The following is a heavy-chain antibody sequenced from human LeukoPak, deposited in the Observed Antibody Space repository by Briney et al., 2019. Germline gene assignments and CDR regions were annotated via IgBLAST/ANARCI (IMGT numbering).Heavy chain of an antibody. CDR2: IYTTGST. V-gene: IGHV4-4*07. Sequence: SETLSLTCTVSGGSISDYYWSWIRQPAGKGLEWIGRIYTTGSTDYNPSLKSRVTISVDTSKNQFSLKLSSVTAADTAVYYCAGGENDFWSGSLGYWGQGTLVTVSS. J-gene: IGHJ4*02. CDR3: AGGENDFWSGSLGY. D-gene: IGHD3-3*01. CDR1: GGSISDYY.